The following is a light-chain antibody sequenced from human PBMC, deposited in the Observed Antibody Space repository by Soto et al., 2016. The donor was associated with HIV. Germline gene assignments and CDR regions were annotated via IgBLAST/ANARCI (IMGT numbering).Light chain of an antibody. CDR3: QQYYTTPRT. J-gene: IGKJ1*01. CDR1: QGIANS. CDR2: AAS. V-gene: IGKV1-NL1*01. Sequence: DIHMTQSPSFLSASVGDRVTITCRASQGIANSLAWYQQKPGKAPKFLVYAASRLDRGVPPRFSGSGSGTDYTLTITSLQPEDFATYYCQQYYTTPRTFGQGTKAEIK.